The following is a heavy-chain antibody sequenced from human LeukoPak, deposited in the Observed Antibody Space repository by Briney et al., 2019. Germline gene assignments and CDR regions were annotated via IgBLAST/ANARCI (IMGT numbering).Heavy chain of an antibody. CDR1: GGSFSGYY. CDR2: NNHSGST. CDR3: ARPDTMIVVEGAFDI. V-gene: IGHV4-34*01. Sequence: SETLSLTCAVYGGSFSGYYWSWIRQPPGKGLEWIGENNHSGSTNYNPSLKSRVTISVDTSKNQFSLKLSSVTAADTAVYYCARPDTMIVVEGAFDIWGQGTMVTVSS. D-gene: IGHD3-22*01. J-gene: IGHJ3*02.